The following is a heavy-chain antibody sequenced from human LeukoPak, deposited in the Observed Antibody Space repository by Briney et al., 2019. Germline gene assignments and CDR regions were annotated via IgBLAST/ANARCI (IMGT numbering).Heavy chain of an antibody. CDR1: GFIISRFA. J-gene: IGHJ6*03. V-gene: IGHV3-30*16. CDR2: STNDGTNT. CDR3: ARTGVVVVGAVHNYYYYMDV. Sequence: GGSLRLSCATSGFIISRFAMHWVRQAPGKGLEWVALSTNDGTNTFYAESVKGRFIISRDNSQNTLYLQMDSLRPEDTAVYYCARTGVVVVGAVHNYYYYMDVWGKGTTVTVSS. D-gene: IGHD2-2*01.